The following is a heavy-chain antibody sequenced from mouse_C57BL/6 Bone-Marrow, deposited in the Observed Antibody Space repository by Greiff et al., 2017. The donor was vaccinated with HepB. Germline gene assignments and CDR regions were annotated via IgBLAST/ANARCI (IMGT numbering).Heavy chain of an antibody. J-gene: IGHJ3*01. CDR3: ARGYYGSSYEFAY. V-gene: IGHV1-61*01. D-gene: IGHD1-1*01. CDR2: IYPSDSET. Sequence: QVQLKQPGAELVRPGSSVKLSCKASGYTFTSYWMDWVKQRPGQGLEWIGNIYPSDSETHYNQKFKDKATLTVDKSSSTAYMQLSSLTSEDSAVYYCARGYYGSSYEFAYWGQGTLVTVSA. CDR1: GYTFTSYW.